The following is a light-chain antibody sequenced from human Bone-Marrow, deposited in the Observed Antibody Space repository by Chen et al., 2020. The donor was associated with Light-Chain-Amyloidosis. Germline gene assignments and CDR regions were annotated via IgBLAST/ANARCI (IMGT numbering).Light chain of an antibody. CDR2: DDS. CDR3: QVWDRSSDRPV. CDR1: NIGSTS. Sequence: SYVLTQPSSVSMAPGQTATIACVGNNIGSTSVHWYQQTPDQAPLLVVYDDSDRPSGSPERLSGANSGNTATLTISRVEAGDEADYYCQVWDRSSDRPVFGGGTKLTVL. J-gene: IGLJ3*02. V-gene: IGLV3-21*02.